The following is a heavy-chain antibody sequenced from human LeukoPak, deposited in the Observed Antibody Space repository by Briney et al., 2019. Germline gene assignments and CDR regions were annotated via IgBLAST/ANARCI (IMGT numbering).Heavy chain of an antibody. CDR1: GFTFTNFA. J-gene: IGHJ4*02. V-gene: IGHV3-23*01. CDR3: AKSLRGYGGYDS. Sequence: PGGSLRLSCAASGFTFTNFAMSWVRQAPGKGLESVATISDSDDSTYYADSVLSRFTISRDKSRNTLYPEMTRLRAEDTAIYYCAKSLRGYGGYDSWGQGTQVTVSS. D-gene: IGHD4/OR15-4a*01. CDR2: ISDSDDST.